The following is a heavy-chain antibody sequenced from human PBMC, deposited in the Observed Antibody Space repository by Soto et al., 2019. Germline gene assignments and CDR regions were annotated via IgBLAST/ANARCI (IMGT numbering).Heavy chain of an antibody. V-gene: IGHV3-30*18. CDR1: GFTFSSYG. CDR3: AKGDRIAAAGNYFDY. J-gene: IGHJ4*02. D-gene: IGHD6-13*01. Sequence: SLRLSCAASGFTFSSYGMHWVRQAPGKGLEWVAVISYDGSNKYYADSVKGRFTISRDNSKNTLYLQMNSLRAEDTAVYYCAKGDRIAAAGNYFDYWGQGTLVTVSS. CDR2: ISYDGSNK.